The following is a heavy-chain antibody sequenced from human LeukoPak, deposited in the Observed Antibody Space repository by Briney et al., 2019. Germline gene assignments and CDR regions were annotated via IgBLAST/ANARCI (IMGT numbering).Heavy chain of an antibody. J-gene: IGHJ4*02. V-gene: IGHV3-23*01. CDR1: GFTFSSYA. CDR2: ISGGATST. Sequence: GGSLRLSCAASGFTFSSYAMSWVRQAPGKGLEWVSAISGGATSTFYADSVKGRVTISRDNSKNTLFLQMNSLRAEDTAVYYRAKGPYWSGASCHLGYSGYVRWGQGTLVTVSS. CDR3: AKGPYWSGASCHLGYSGYVR. D-gene: IGHD5-12*01.